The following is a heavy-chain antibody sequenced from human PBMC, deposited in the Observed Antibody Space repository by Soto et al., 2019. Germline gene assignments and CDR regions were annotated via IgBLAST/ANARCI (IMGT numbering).Heavy chain of an antibody. CDR3: ATGSRMVRGVIIKWTFDP. Sequence: APVKGSRKVSGYGKTVVLMHWVRQNQGKGLEWMGGFDPEDGETIYAQKFQGRVTMTEDTSTDTAYMELSSLRSEDTAVYYCATGSRMVRGVIIKWTFDPWGQGTLVTVSS. D-gene: IGHD3-10*01. CDR1: GYGKTVVL. V-gene: IGHV1-24*01. J-gene: IGHJ5*02. CDR2: FDPEDGET.